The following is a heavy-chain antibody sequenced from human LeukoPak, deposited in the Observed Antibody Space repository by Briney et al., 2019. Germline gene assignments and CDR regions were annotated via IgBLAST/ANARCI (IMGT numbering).Heavy chain of an antibody. Sequence: GGSLRLSCAASGFTFSRYDMSWVRQAPGKGLEWVSSISTFRSSIYYADSVRGRFTISRDNAKNSLYLQMNSLRAEDTAVYYCARDYPEDCSRSSCHCPFDYWCQGALVTVSS. CDR3: ARDYPEDCSRSSCHCPFDY. J-gene: IGHJ4*02. CDR1: GFTFSRYD. V-gene: IGHV3-21*01. D-gene: IGHD2-2*01. CDR2: ISTFRSSI.